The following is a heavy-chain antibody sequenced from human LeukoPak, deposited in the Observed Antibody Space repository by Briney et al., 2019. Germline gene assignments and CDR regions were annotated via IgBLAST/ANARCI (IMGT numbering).Heavy chain of an antibody. J-gene: IGHJ4*02. Sequence: GRSLRLSCAASGFTFSSYSMHWVRQAPGKGLEWVAVISYDGSNKYYADSVKGRFTISRDNSKNTLYLQMNSLRAEDTAVYYCARDRTYSFDYWGQGTLVTVSS. CDR1: GFTFSSYS. V-gene: IGHV3-30*04. CDR3: ARDRTYSFDY. CDR2: ISYDGSNK.